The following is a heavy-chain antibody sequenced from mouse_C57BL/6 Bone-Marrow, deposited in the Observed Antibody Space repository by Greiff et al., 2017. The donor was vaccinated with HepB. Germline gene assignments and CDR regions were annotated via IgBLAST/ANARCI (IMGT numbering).Heavy chain of an antibody. CDR1: GYTFTDYE. J-gene: IGHJ3*01. D-gene: IGHD2-1*01. Sequence: VKLQQSGAELVRPGASVTLSCKASGYTFTDYEMHWVKQTPVHGLEWIGAIDPETGGTAYNQKFKGKAILTADKSSSTAYMELRSLTSEDSAVYYCTRRGNYEDWFAYWGQGTLVTVSA. CDR2: IDPETGGT. V-gene: IGHV1-15*01. CDR3: TRRGNYEDWFAY.